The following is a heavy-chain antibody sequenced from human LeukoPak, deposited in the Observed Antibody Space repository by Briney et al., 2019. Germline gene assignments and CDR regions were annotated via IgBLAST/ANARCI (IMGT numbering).Heavy chain of an antibody. CDR3: ASTGWFGELCLDF. Sequence: GGSLRLSCAASGFTLTTYTMNWIRQAPGEGLEWLSSINSVSSSIYYADSVKGRFTISRDNAKNSLYLQMSSLRAEDTAVYYCASTGWFGELCLDFWGQGTLVTVSS. J-gene: IGHJ4*02. V-gene: IGHV3-21*01. D-gene: IGHD3-10*01. CDR2: INSVSSSI. CDR1: GFTLTTYT.